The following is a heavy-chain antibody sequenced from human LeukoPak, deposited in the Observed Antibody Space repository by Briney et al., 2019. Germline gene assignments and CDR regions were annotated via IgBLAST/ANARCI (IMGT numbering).Heavy chain of an antibody. D-gene: IGHD3-9*01. V-gene: IGHV1-69*05. Sequence: SVKVSCKASGGTIRGFAINWVRQAPGEGLEWMGTINPVSGATNYAQKLQGRVTMTTDESATTAYMELSRLTTADTAVYYCTRGDDFLAAYNYMDVWGKGSSVIVSS. CDR2: INPVSGAT. CDR3: TRGDDFLAAYNYMDV. J-gene: IGHJ6*03. CDR1: GGTIRGFA.